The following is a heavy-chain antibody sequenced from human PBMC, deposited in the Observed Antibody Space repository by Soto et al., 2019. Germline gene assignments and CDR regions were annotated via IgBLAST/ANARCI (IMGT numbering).Heavy chain of an antibody. V-gene: IGHV1-69*06. D-gene: IGHD3-16*02. CDR3: ARGGCIMMTFGRVIQRALDAFDI. CDR2: IIPIFGTA. J-gene: IGHJ3*02. Sequence: SSVKVSCKASGVTFSSYAISWVRQAPVQGLEWMGWIIPIFGTANYAQKFQGRVTITADKSTSTSYMVLISLRSEDTAVYYCARGGCIMMTFGRVIQRALDAFDIWGQGTMVTVSS. CDR1: GVTFSSYA.